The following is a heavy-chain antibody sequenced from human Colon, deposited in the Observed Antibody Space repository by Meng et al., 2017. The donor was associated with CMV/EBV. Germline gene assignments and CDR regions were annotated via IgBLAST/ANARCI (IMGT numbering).Heavy chain of an antibody. D-gene: IGHD3-3*01. CDR3: LRDPLLLPRRY. J-gene: IGHJ4*02. V-gene: IGHV3-23*01. CDR2: ITGSGDTT. Sequence: GESLKISCVTSGFMFRNYAISWVRRAPGKGLEWVSAITGSGDTTFYTDSVRGRFTISRDNSKNTVYLHMTGLRADDTATYYCLRDPLLLPRRYWGQGTLVTVSS. CDR1: GFMFRNYA.